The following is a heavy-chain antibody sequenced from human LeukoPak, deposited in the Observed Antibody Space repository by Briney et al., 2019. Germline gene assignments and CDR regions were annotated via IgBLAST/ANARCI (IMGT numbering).Heavy chain of an antibody. CDR1: ARSPSSDY. CDR3: AREALYYDFWSGSAYYMDV. Sequence: SETLSLACTVAARSPSSDYCSWIRQPPEKGLEWIGYTFYRVSTTYNPSLKSRASISVDTSKNHFSLKLSSVTAADTAVYYCAREALYYDFWSGSAYYMDVWGKGTTVTVSS. V-gene: IGHV4-59*01. J-gene: IGHJ6*03. CDR2: TFYRVST. D-gene: IGHD3-3*01.